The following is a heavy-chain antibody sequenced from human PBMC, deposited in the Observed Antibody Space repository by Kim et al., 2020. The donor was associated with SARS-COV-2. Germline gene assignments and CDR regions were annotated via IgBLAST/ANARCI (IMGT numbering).Heavy chain of an antibody. V-gene: IGHV3-74*01. J-gene: IGHJ4*02. CDR3: VRGTIAPAGTDY. D-gene: IGHD6-13*01. Sequence: GGSLRLSCAASGFTFSSYWFHWVRQAPEKGLVWDSRMDPDGTTINYADSVKGRFTISRDNAKNTLYLQMNSLRADDTAVYYCVRGTIAPAGTDYWGQGTLVTVSP. CDR2: MDPDGTTI. CDR1: GFTFSSYW.